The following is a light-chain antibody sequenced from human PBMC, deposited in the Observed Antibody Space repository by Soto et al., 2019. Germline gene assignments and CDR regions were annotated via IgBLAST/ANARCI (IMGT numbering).Light chain of an antibody. CDR2: GAS. CDR1: QSVSGN. Sequence: EIVMTQSPATLSVSPGERATLSCRASQSVSGNLAWYQQKPGQAPRLLIYGASTRATGIPARFSGSGSGTEFTLTISSLQSEDFAVYYCQQYDNLPITFGQGTRLDIK. V-gene: IGKV3-15*01. J-gene: IGKJ5*01. CDR3: QQYDNLPIT.